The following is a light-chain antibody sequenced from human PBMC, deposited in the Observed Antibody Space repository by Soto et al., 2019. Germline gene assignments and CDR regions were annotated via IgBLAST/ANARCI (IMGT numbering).Light chain of an antibody. J-gene: IGKJ1*01. CDR1: QSISSW. V-gene: IGKV1-5*03. CDR2: KAS. Sequence: DLQMTQSPPTLSASVGDRVTITCRASQSISSWLAWYQQKPGKAPKLLIYKASSLESGVPSRFSGSGSGTEFTLTISSLQPDDFATYYCQQYNNIPGTFGQGTKVEIK. CDR3: QQYNNIPGT.